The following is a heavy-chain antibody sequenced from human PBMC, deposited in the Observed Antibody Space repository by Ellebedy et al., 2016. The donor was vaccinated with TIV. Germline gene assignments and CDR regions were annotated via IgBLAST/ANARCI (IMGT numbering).Heavy chain of an antibody. CDR1: GFTFSNAW. J-gene: IGHJ6*02. D-gene: IGHD6-13*01. CDR2: IKSKTDGGTT. Sequence: GGSLRLXCAASGFTFSNAWMSWVRQAPGKGLEWVGRIKSKTDGGTTDYAAPVKGRFTISRDDSKNTLYLQMNSLKTEDTAVYYCTCGSSTQWGYYYYGMDVWGQGTTVTVSS. V-gene: IGHV3-15*01. CDR3: TCGSSTQWGYYYYGMDV.